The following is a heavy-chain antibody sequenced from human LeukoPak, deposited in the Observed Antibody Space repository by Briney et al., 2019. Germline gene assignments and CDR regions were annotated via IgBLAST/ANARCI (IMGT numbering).Heavy chain of an antibody. J-gene: IGHJ5*02. V-gene: IGHV3-48*03. Sequence: GGSLRLSCAASGFTFSSYEMNWVRQAPGKGLEWVSYISSSGSTIYYADSVKGRFTISRDNAKNSLYLQMNSLRAEDTAVYYCAKDGRVLRYFDWLSNDDNWFDPWGQGTLVTVSS. CDR3: AKDGRVLRYFDWLSNDDNWFDP. D-gene: IGHD3-9*01. CDR1: GFTFSSYE. CDR2: ISSSGSTI.